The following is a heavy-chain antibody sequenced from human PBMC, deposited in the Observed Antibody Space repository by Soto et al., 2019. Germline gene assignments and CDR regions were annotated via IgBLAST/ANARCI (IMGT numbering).Heavy chain of an antibody. D-gene: IGHD6-19*01. CDR3: AIDHSSGWEGD. J-gene: IGHJ4*02. CDR2: VSTSGGST. V-gene: IGHV3-23*01. Sequence: EVQPLESGGGFVQPGGSLRLSCAASGFTFSNYAMNWVRQAPGKGLEWVSGVSTSGGSTYHADSVKGRFTISRDNSKSALYLQMNSLRAEDTAVYYCAIDHSSGWEGDWGQGTLVTVSS. CDR1: GFTFSNYA.